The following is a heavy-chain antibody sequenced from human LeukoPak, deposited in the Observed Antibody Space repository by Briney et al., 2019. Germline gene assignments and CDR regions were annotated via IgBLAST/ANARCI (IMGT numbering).Heavy chain of an antibody. CDR3: ARVADSSSSSGDYYYYMDV. D-gene: IGHD6-6*01. CDR2: INWNGGST. CDR1: GFTFDDYG. V-gene: IGHV3-20*04. Sequence: PGGSLRLSCAASGFTFDDYGMSWVRQAPGKGLEWVSGINWNGGSTGYADPVKGRFTISRDNAKNSLYLQMNSLRAEDTVLYYCARVADSSSSSGDYYYYMDVWGKGTTVTVSS. J-gene: IGHJ6*03.